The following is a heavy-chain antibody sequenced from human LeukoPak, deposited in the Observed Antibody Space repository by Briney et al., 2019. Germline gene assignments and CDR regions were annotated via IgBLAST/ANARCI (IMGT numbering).Heavy chain of an antibody. D-gene: IGHD2-2*01. J-gene: IGHJ4*02. Sequence: EASVKVSCKPSGYTFTTYGINWVRQAPGQGLEWMGWISVHNGDTNYAPKFQDRVTMTTDTSTGTAYMELRGLKSDDTAVFYCARGGRFCFNGKCYPQSFDYWGQGTLVTVSS. CDR3: ARGGRFCFNGKCYPQSFDY. CDR1: GYTFTTYG. V-gene: IGHV1-18*01. CDR2: ISVHNGDT.